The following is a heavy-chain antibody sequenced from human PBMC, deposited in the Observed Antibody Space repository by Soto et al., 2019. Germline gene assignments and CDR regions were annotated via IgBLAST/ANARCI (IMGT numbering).Heavy chain of an antibody. D-gene: IGHD2-21*01. CDR1: GGSITSNL. CDR3: TRHIGVSGTRGFDH. Sequence: QVKLQESVPGLMKPSGTLSLTCAVSGGSITSNLWSWVRQPPGNGLEWIAEIFHTGSANYNPSLMGRLTISMNKSRNHLSLNMKSVTAAVTAVYYCTRHIGVSGTRGFDHWGQGTLVTVYS. CDR2: IFHTGSA. V-gene: IGHV4-4*02. J-gene: IGHJ4*02.